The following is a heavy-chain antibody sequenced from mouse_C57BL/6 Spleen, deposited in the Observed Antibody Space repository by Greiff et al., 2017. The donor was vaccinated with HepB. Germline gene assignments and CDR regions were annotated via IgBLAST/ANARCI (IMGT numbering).Heavy chain of an antibody. CDR3: ARSYGYEGFAY. Sequence: QVQLKQPGAELVRPGTSVKLSCKASGYTFTSYWMHWVKQRPGQGLEWIGVIDPSDSYTNYNQKFKGKATLTVDTSSSTAYMQLSSLTSEDSAVYYCARSYGYEGFAYWGQGTLVTVSA. D-gene: IGHD2-2*01. V-gene: IGHV1-59*01. J-gene: IGHJ3*01. CDR1: GYTFTSYW. CDR2: IDPSDSYT.